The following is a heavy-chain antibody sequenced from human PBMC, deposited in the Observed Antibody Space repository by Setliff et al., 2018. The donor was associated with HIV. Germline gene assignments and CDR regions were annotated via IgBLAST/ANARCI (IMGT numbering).Heavy chain of an antibody. CDR1: GYSFTNSG. CDR3: ARGGVTMVRGVRGPFDY. J-gene: IGHJ4*02. Sequence: ASVKVSCKVSGYSFTNSGMHWMRQAPGQRPEWMGCINGGSGRTEYSQKFQSRVTITRDTAARTDYIELSSLRSEDTAVYYCARGGVTMVRGVRGPFDYWGQGTLVTVSS. D-gene: IGHD3-10*01. V-gene: IGHV1-3*01. CDR2: INGGSGRT.